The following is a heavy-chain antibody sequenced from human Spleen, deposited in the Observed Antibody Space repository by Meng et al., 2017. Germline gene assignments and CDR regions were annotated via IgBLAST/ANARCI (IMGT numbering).Heavy chain of an antibody. CDR2: IKGATEGATT. J-gene: IGHJ5*02. CDR1: GFSFSEAY. Sequence: EVQFVESGGGLVKPGGSLRISWAVSGFSFSEAYITWVRQAPGKGLEWVGRIKGATEGATTDYSAPVTGRFTISRDYSENTVYLQMNSLKSEDTAVYYCTTRMVIIGGAPWGQGTLVTVSS. CDR3: TTRMVIIGGAP. D-gene: IGHD2-15*01. V-gene: IGHV3-15*01.